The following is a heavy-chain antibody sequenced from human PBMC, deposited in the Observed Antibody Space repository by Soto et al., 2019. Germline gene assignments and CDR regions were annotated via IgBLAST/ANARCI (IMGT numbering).Heavy chain of an antibody. CDR3: AHEYYHYVWGSYRYPNWFDP. CDR1: GFSLSTSGVG. Sequence: SGPTLVNPTQTLTLTCTFSGFSLSTSGVGVGWIRQPPGKALEWLALIYWDDDKRYSPSLKSRLTITKDTSKNQVVLTMTNMDPVDTATYYCAHEYYHYVWGSYRYPNWFDPLGQGTLVTVSS. CDR2: IYWDDDK. J-gene: IGHJ5*02. V-gene: IGHV2-5*02. D-gene: IGHD3-16*02.